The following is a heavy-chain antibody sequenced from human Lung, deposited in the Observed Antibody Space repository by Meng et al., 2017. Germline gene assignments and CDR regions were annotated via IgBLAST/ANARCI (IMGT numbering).Heavy chain of an antibody. Sequence: GRGLVPPGGSLGLSCGASGFTFTDRWTHWVRQGPGKGLVWVSRINRDGTKPTYADSVKGRFTISRDNAKNTLYLQMNNLRAEDTAFYYCTNDRLNHWGQGALVTVSS. J-gene: IGHJ1*01. CDR3: TNDRLNH. CDR2: INRDGTKP. D-gene: IGHD1-1*01. V-gene: IGHV3-74*01. CDR1: GFTFTDRW.